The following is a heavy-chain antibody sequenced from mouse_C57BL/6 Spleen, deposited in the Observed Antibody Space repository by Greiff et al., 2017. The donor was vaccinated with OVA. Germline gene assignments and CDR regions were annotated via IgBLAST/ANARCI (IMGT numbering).Heavy chain of an antibody. CDR3: ARDGSSPYYFDY. D-gene: IGHD1-1*01. V-gene: IGHV1-69*01. Sequence: QVQLQQPGAELVMPGASVKLSCKASGYTFTSYWMHWVKQRPGQGLEWIGEIDPSDSYTNYNQKFKGQSTLTVDKSSSTAYMQLSSLTSEDSAVYYCARDGSSPYYFDYWGQGTTLTVSS. CDR1: GYTFTSYW. J-gene: IGHJ2*01. CDR2: IDPSDSYT.